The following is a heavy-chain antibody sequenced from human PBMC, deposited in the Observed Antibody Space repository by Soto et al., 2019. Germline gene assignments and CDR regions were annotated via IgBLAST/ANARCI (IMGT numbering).Heavy chain of an antibody. CDR2: IYYSGST. CDR1: GGSISSSSYY. V-gene: IGHV4-39*01. J-gene: IGHJ6*03. D-gene: IGHD2-8*01. CDR3: GAGTNGYYYYMDV. Sequence: SETLSLTCTVSGGSISSSSYYWGWIRQPPGKGLEWIGSIYYSGSTYYNPSLKSRVTISVDTSKNQFSLKLSSVTAADTAVYYCGAGTNGYYYYMDVWGKGTTVTVSS.